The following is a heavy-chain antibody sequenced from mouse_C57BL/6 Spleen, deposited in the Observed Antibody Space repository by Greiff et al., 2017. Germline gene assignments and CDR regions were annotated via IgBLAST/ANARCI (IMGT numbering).Heavy chain of an antibody. CDR2: INYDGSST. CDR1: GFTFSDYY. V-gene: IGHV5-16*01. D-gene: IGHD1-1*01. Sequence: EVKLMVSEGGLVQPGSSMKLSCTASGFTFSDYYMAWVRQVPEKGLEWVANINYDGSSTYYLDSLKSRFIISRDNAKNILYLQMSSLKSEDTATYYCARDRTYYGSSYGYFDVWGTGTTVTVAS. J-gene: IGHJ1*03. CDR3: ARDRTYYGSSYGYFDV.